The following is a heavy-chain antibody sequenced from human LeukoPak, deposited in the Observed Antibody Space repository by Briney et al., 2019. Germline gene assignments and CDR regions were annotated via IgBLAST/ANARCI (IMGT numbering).Heavy chain of an antibody. CDR2: INPNSGGT. D-gene: IGHD2-2*02. V-gene: IGHV1-2*02. CDR1: GYTLTELS. Sequence: ASVKVSCKVSGYTLTELSMHWVRQAPGQGLEWMGWINPNSGGTNYAQKFQGRVTMTRDTSISTAYMELSRLRSDDTAVYYCAREVYCSSTSCHNCPGNWFDPWGQGTLVTVSS. CDR3: AREVYCSSTSCHNCPGNWFDP. J-gene: IGHJ5*02.